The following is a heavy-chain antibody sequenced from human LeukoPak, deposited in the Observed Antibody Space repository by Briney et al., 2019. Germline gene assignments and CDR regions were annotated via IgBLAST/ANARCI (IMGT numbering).Heavy chain of an antibody. CDR3: ARHRYGDVYCFDL. D-gene: IGHD3-16*01. Sequence: PSETLSLTCTVSGDSIGSYYWSWIRQPPGKGLEWIGYIYYTGSTNYNPSLKSRVTISVDTSKNQFSLRVKSVTAADTAVYYCARHRYGDVYCFDLWGPGTLVTVSS. CDR2: IYYTGST. CDR1: GDSIGSYY. J-gene: IGHJ4*02. V-gene: IGHV4-59*08.